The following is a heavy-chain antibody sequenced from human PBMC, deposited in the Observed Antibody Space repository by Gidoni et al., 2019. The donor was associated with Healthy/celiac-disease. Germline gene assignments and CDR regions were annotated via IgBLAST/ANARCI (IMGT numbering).Heavy chain of an antibody. CDR1: GYSISSGYY. D-gene: IGHD1-1*01. CDR3: ARVWMWPGRKNFDY. Sequence: QVQLQESGPGLVKPSETLSLTCTVSGYSISSGYYWGWIRQPPGKGLEWIGSIYHSGSTYYNPSLKSRVTISVDTSKNQFSLKLSSVTAADTAVYYCARVWMWPGRKNFDYWGQGTLVTVSS. CDR2: IYHSGST. J-gene: IGHJ4*02. V-gene: IGHV4-38-2*02.